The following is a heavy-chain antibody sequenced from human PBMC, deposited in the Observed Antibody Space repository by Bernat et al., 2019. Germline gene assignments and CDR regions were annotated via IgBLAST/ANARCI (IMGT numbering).Heavy chain of an antibody. CDR3: ARGKGSDYKDAFDI. J-gene: IGHJ3*02. D-gene: IGHD4-4*01. Sequence: EVQLVESGGGLVKPGGSLRVSCAASGFTFSIYNMNWVRQAPGKGLEWVSSISSGSKYIYYADSVKGRFTISRDDAKKLVYLQMISLRAEDTAVYYCARGKGSDYKDAFDIWGQGTEVIVSS. V-gene: IGHV3-21*01. CDR2: ISSGSKYI. CDR1: GFTFSIYN.